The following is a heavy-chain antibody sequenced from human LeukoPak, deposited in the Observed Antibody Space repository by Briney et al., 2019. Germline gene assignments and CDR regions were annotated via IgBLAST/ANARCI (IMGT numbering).Heavy chain of an antibody. CDR1: GYSISSGYY. CDR2: IYHSGST. D-gene: IGHD5-24*01. Sequence: PSETLSLTCAVSGYSISSGYYWGWIRPPPGKGLELIGRIYHSGSTYYNPSLKSRVTISVDTSKNQFSLKLSSVAAADTAVYYSARHNFGYTSFDYWGQGTLVTVSS. CDR3: ARHNFGYTSFDY. V-gene: IGHV4-38-2*01. J-gene: IGHJ4*02.